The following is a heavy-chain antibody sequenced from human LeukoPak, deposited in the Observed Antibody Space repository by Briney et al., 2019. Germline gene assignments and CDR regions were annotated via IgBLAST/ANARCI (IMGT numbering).Heavy chain of an antibody. J-gene: IGHJ5*02. Sequence: PSETLSLTCAVYGVSFSGYYWSWIRQPPGKGLEWIGEINHSGSTNYNPSLKSRATISVDTSKNQFSLKLSSVTAADTAVYYCARGVLGYCSGGSCYQWFDPWGQGTLVTVSS. V-gene: IGHV4-34*01. CDR2: INHSGST. CDR3: ARGVLGYCSGGSCYQWFDP. CDR1: GVSFSGYY. D-gene: IGHD2-15*01.